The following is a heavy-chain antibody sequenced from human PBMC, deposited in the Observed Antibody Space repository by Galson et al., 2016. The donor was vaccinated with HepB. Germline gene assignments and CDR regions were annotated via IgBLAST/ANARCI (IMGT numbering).Heavy chain of an antibody. CDR1: GDSINTYY. V-gene: IGHV4-59*01. CDR2: ISGSGVT. D-gene: IGHD5-18*01. Sequence: SETLSLTCIVSGDSINTYYWSWIRQSPGKGLEWMGYISGSGVTNYNPSLKSRVTMSVDKSKNQFSLRLTSMTAADTAMYYCAMDTTAWVRLDHWGQGALVTVSS. CDR3: AMDTTAWVRLDH. J-gene: IGHJ5*02.